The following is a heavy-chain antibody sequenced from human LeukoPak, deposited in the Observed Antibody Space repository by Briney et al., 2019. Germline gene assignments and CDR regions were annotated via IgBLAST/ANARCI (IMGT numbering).Heavy chain of an antibody. CDR1: GGSISSYY. V-gene: IGHV4-59*01. CDR3: ARRVAAPFGDYFDH. D-gene: IGHD6-6*01. CDR2: IYYSGST. Sequence: SETLSLTCTVSGGSISSYYWSWIRQPPGKGLEWIGYIYYSGSTNYNPSLKSRVTISVDTSKNQFSLKLSSVTAADTAVYYCARRVAAPFGDYFDHWGQGTLVTVSS. J-gene: IGHJ4*02.